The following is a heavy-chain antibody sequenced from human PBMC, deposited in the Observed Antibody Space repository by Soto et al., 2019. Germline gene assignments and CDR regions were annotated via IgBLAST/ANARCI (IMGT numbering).Heavy chain of an antibody. J-gene: IGHJ5*02. CDR2: IYYSGST. CDR3: ATEGGYCSGGSCS. V-gene: IGHV4-30-4*01. Sequence: LSRTCTVSGGSISSGDYYWSWIRQPPGKGLEWIGYIYYSGSTYYNPSLKSRVTISVDTSKNQFSLKLSSVTAADTAVYYCATEGGYCSGGSCSWGQGTLVTVSS. D-gene: IGHD2-15*01. CDR1: GGSISSGDYY.